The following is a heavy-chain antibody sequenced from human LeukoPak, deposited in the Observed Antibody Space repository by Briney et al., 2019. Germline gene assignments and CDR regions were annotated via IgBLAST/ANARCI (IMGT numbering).Heavy chain of an antibody. CDR1: GGTFRSYA. D-gene: IGHD5-24*01. CDR2: IIPIFGTT. CDR3: ARDLGSRDGYNPPNLFDN. J-gene: IGHJ4*02. V-gene: IGHV1-69*13. Sequence: SVKVSCKASGGTFRSYAISWVRQAPGQGLEWMGVIIPIFGTTNYAQKFQGRVTITADESTSTAYMELSSLRSEDTAVYYCARDLGSRDGYNPPNLFDNWGQGTLVTVSS.